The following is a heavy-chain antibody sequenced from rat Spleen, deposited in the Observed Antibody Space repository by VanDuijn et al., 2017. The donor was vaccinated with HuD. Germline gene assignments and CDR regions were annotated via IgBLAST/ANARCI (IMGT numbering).Heavy chain of an antibody. Sequence: EVQLVESGGGLVQPGRSLKLSCAASGFTFSNYGMAWVRQAPTKGLEWVASITNSGGSTYYRDSVKGRFTISRDNAKSTLYLQMDSLRSEDTATYYCTTVGTTSSYWYFDFWGPGTMVTVSS. D-gene: IGHD1-10*01. CDR1: GFTFSNYG. V-gene: IGHV5-27*01. J-gene: IGHJ1*01. CDR2: ITNSGGST. CDR3: TTVGTTSSYWYFDF.